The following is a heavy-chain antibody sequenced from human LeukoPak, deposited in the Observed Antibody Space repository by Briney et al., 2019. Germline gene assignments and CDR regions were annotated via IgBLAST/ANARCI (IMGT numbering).Heavy chain of an antibody. CDR3: ARDKERRTFHSGNFYVGFDC. V-gene: IGHV1-69*05. CDR2: IIPIFRTA. J-gene: IGHJ4*02. Sequence: SVKVSCKAPGGTLSNFAISWVRQAPGQGLEWLGGIIPIFRTADYAQKFQGRVTFTTDESTDTAYMALTSLRSDDTAVYYCARDKERRTFHSGNFYVGFDCWGQGSLVTVSS. D-gene: IGHD1-26*01. CDR1: GGTLSNFA.